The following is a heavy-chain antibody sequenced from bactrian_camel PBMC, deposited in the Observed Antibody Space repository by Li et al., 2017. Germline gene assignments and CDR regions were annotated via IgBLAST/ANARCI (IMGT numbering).Heavy chain of an antibody. CDR1: GYSGSPIC. V-gene: IGHV3S53*01. J-gene: IGHJ4*01. Sequence: HVQLVESGGGSVQPGGSLTLSCTVSGYSGSPICIGWFRQAPGKEREGVAGLDSDGTTTYADFVKGRFTVSKDNEKNILYLQMDNLKPEDSAMYYCAADRSRAYCRGTYCCDMSYWGRGTQVTVS. CDR3: AADRSRAYCRGTYCCDMSY. CDR2: LDSDGTT. D-gene: IGHD2*01.